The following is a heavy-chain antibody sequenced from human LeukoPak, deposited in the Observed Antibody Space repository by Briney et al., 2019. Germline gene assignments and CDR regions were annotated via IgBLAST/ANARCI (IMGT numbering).Heavy chain of an antibody. J-gene: IGHJ4*02. CDR2: ISAYNGNT. CDR1: GYTFTSYG. D-gene: IGHD2-2*01. CDR3: ARGRGYCSSTSCQLTDY. Sequence: ASAKVSGKASGYTFTSYGISWVRQAPRQGLEWMGWISAYNGNTNYAQKLQGRVTMTTDTSTSTAYMELRSLRSDDTAVYYCARGRGYCSSTSCQLTDYWGQGTLVTVSS. V-gene: IGHV1-18*01.